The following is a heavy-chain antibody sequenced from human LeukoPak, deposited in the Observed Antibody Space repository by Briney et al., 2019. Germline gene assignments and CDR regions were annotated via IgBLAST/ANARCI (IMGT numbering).Heavy chain of an antibody. CDR3: TRRYGANSWWFDP. J-gene: IGHJ5*02. V-gene: IGHV3-73*01. D-gene: IGHD4-23*01. CDR1: GFTFSSYA. CDR2: IRSKANNYAT. Sequence: PGGSLRLSCAASGFTFSSYAMHWVRQASGKGLEWVARIRSKANNYATAYDASVKGRFTISRDDSRNTAYLQMNSLTTEDTAVYYCTRRYGANSWWFDPWGQGTLVTVSS.